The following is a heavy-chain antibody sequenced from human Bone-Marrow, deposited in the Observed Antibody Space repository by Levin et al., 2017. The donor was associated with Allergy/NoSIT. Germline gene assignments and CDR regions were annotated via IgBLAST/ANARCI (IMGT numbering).Heavy chain of an antibody. D-gene: IGHD6-6*01. CDR1: GFTFSSYS. Sequence: GESLKISCAASGFTFSSYSMNWVRQAPGKGLEWVSSISSSSSYIYYADSVKGRFTISRDNAKNSLYLQMNSLRAEDTAVYYCARVGHSSSGGDYWGQGTLVTVSS. V-gene: IGHV3-21*01. CDR2: ISSSSSYI. CDR3: ARVGHSSSGGDY. J-gene: IGHJ4*02.